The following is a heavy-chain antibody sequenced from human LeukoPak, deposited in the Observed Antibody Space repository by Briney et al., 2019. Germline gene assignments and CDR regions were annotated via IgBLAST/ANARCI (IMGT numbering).Heavy chain of an antibody. V-gene: IGHV3-23*01. D-gene: IGHD3-3*01. CDR2: ISGSGGST. J-gene: IGHJ3*01. CDR3: ASSYDFWSAYDF. CDR1: GFTFRNYV. Sequence: GGSLRLSCAASGFTFRNYVMTWVRQAPGKGLEWVSGISGSGGSTYYADSVKGRITISRDSSKSTLYLQMNSLRAEDTALYYCASSYDFWSAYDFWGQGTMVTVSS.